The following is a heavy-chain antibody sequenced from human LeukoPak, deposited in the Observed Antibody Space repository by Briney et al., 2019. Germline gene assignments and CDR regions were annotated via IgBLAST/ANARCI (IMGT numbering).Heavy chain of an antibody. Sequence: PGGSLRLSCAASGFTFSTYSMNWVRQAPGKGLEWVSYISSGSTTIYYADSVKGRFTISRDNAKNSLYLQMNGLRAEDTAVYYCARESTVGATPKNDYWGQGTLVTVSS. D-gene: IGHD1-26*01. V-gene: IGHV3-48*04. CDR2: ISSGSTTI. CDR1: GFTFSTYS. CDR3: ARESTVGATPKNDY. J-gene: IGHJ4*02.